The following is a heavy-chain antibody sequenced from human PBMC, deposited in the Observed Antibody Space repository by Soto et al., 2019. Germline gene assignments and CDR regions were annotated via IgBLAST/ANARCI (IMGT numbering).Heavy chain of an antibody. V-gene: IGHV4-39*01. CDR3: ARQRNWFDP. J-gene: IGHJ5*02. CDR1: GGSVSGSSSF. Sequence: SETLSPTCTVSGGSVSGSSSFWGWIRQPPGRGLEWLGAIYYGGSTYDNPSLKSRVTISVDTSRNQFSLKLTSVTAADTAVYYCARQRNWFDPWGQGTLVTVSS. CDR2: IYYGGST.